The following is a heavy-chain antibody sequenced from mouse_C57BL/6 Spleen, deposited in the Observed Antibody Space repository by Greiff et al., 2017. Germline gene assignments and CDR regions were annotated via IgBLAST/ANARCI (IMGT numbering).Heavy chain of an antibody. Sequence: EVQLVESGEGLVKPGGSLKLSCAASGFTFSSYAMSWVRQTPEKRLEWVAYISSGGDYIYYADTVKGRVTISRDNAKNTLYLQLSSLKSDDTAMYYCTRYYDYDDYYAMDYWGQGTSVTVSS. CDR1: GFTFSSYA. D-gene: IGHD2-4*01. J-gene: IGHJ4*01. CDR3: TRYYDYDDYYAMDY. CDR2: ISSGGDYI. V-gene: IGHV5-9-1*02.